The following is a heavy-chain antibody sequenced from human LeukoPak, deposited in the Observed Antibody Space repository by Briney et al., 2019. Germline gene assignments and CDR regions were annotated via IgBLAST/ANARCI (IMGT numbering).Heavy chain of an antibody. V-gene: IGHV3-7*01. J-gene: IGHJ4*02. D-gene: IGHD3-22*01. CDR2: IKQDGSEK. CDR1: GFTFSSYW. CDR3: ARDLPRYYYDSSGLDY. Sequence: SGGSLRLSCAASGFTFSSYWMSWVRQAPEKGLEWVANIKQDGSEKYYVDSVKGRFTISRDNAKNSLYLQMNSLRAEDTAVYYCARDLPRYYYDSSGLDYWGQGTLVTVSS.